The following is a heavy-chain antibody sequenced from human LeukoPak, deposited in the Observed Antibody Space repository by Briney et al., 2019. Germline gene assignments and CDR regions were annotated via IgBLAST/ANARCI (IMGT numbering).Heavy chain of an antibody. CDR1: GYTCTSYG. CDR3: ARAGVYPPTTDYDFWSGYYASDFDY. D-gene: IGHD3-3*01. CDR2: ISAYNGNT. J-gene: IGHJ4*02. Sequence: ASVKVSCKASGYTCTSYGISWVRQAPGQGLEWMGWISAYNGNTNYAQKLQGRVTMTTDTSTSTAYMELRSLRSDDTAVYYCARAGVYPPTTDYDFWSGYYASDFDYWGQGTLVTVSS. V-gene: IGHV1-18*01.